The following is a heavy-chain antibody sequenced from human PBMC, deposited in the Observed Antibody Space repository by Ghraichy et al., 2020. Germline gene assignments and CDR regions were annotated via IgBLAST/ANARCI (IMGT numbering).Heavy chain of an antibody. J-gene: IGHJ3*01. Sequence: GGSLRLSCTASGFTISSNWMSWVRQAPGKGLEWVANINLDGTETYYVDSMEGRSTISRDNVKNSLYLQMNSLRGEDTAVYYCARYLQDCTATRCTRERPLNRWGPGTMVTVSS. CDR2: INLDGTET. CDR3: ARYLQDCTATRCTRERPLNR. D-gene: IGHD2-8*02. V-gene: IGHV3-7*03. CDR1: GFTISSNW.